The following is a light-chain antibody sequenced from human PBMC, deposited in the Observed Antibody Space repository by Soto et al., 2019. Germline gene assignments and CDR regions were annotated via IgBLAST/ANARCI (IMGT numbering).Light chain of an antibody. CDR1: SSDVGTYNY. V-gene: IGLV2-14*01. CDR3: CSYTTIRTLAGV. CDR2: EVS. Sequence: QSVLTQPASVSGSPGQSITISCTGTSSDVGTYNYVSWYQQYPGKAPKLMIYEVSNRPSGVSYRFSGSKSGNTASLTISGLQPEDEAEYYCCSYTTIRTLAGVFGGGTKLTVL. J-gene: IGLJ2*01.